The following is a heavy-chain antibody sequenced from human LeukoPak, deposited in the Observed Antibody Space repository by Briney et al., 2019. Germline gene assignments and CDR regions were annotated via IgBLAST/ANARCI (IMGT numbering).Heavy chain of an antibody. CDR3: AKRLSYSSSWYYFDY. J-gene: IGHJ4*02. D-gene: IGHD6-13*01. Sequence: GGSLRLSCAASGFTFSSFGMSWVRQAPGKGLEGVSAISGSGGSTYYADSVKGRFTISRDNSKNTLYLQMNSLRAEDTAVYYCAKRLSYSSSWYYFDYWGQGTLVTVSS. CDR2: ISGSGGST. V-gene: IGHV3-23*01. CDR1: GFTFSSFG.